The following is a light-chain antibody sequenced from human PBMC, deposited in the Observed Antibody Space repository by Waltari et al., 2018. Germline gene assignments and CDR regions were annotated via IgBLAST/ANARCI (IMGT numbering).Light chain of an antibody. J-gene: IGKJ1*01. CDR2: AAS. V-gene: IGKV3-20*01. Sequence: EIVLTQSPGTLSLSPGERATLSCRASQSVSRALAWYQQKPGQAPRLLIYAASTRATGVPDRFSGSGSGTDFSLTISRLDPDDFAVYYCQHYVNLPVTFGQGTKVEI. CDR3: QHYVNLPVT. CDR1: QSVSRA.